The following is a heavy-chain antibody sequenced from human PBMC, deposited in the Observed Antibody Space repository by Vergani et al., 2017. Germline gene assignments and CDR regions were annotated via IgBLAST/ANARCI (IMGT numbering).Heavy chain of an antibody. V-gene: IGHV4-31*03. J-gene: IGHJ5*02. D-gene: IGHD6-13*01. Sequence: QVQLQESGPGLVKPSQTLSLTCTVSGGSISSGGYYWSWIRQHPGKGLEWIGYIYYSGSTYYNPSLKSRVTISVDTSKNQFSLKLSSVTAAATAVYYCARDVLQQLDNQGYNWFDPWGQGTLVTVSS. CDR3: ARDVLQQLDNQGYNWFDP. CDR2: IYYSGST. CDR1: GGSISSGGYY.